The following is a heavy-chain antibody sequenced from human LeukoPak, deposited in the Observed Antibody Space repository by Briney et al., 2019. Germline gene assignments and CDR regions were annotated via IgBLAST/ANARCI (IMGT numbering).Heavy chain of an antibody. Sequence: SGGSLTLSCAASGFTFSKDWMLWVRQAPGKGLESASRINTDGTVTTYADSVKGRFTVSRDNADNTMFLQMNSVRDEDTAVYYCATKQWLAPPPDSWGQGTPVTVSS. J-gene: IGHJ5*01. CDR2: INTDGTVT. CDR1: GFTFSKDW. CDR3: ATKQWLAPPPDS. D-gene: IGHD6-19*01. V-gene: IGHV3-74*01.